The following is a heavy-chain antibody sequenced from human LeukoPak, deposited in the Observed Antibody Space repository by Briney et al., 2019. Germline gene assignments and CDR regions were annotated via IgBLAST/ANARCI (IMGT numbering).Heavy chain of an antibody. J-gene: IGHJ4*02. CDR2: NYSGGST. D-gene: IGHD6-13*01. CDR1: GFTVSSNY. V-gene: IGHV3-53*01. Sequence: GGSLRLSCAASGFTVSSNYMSWVRQAPGKGLEWVSVNYSGGSTYYADSVKGRFTISRDNSKNTLYLQMNSLRAEDTAVYYCARGGIAADGPDYWGQGTLVTVSS. CDR3: ARGGIAADGPDY.